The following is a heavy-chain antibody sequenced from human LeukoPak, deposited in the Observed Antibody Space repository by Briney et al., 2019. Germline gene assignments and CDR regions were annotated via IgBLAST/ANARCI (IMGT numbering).Heavy chain of an antibody. CDR1: GGSISSYY. Sequence: SETLSLTCTVSGGSISSYYWSWIRQPAGKGLEWIGRIYTSGSTNYNPSLKSRVTISVDTSKNQFSLKLSSVTAADTAVYYCARGKWDLESGEAFDIWGQGTMVTVSS. V-gene: IGHV4-4*07. CDR2: IYTSGST. CDR3: ARGKWDLESGEAFDI. D-gene: IGHD1-26*01. J-gene: IGHJ3*02.